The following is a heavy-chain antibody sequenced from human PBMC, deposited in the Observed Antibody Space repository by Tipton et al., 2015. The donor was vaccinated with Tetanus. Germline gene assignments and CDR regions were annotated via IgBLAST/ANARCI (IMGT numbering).Heavy chain of an antibody. CDR3: ARGVPYSTTMGSDWFDP. V-gene: IGHV4-59*12. J-gene: IGHJ5*02. Sequence: TLSLTCTVSGGPMSNNYWSWIRQPPGKGLEWIAYIFHSGSTNYSPSLKSRVAISMDTSKNQISLTLTSVTAADTALYYCARGVPYSTTMGSDWFDPWGQGTLVTVSS. D-gene: IGHD2-2*01. CDR1: GGPMSNNY. CDR2: IFHSGST.